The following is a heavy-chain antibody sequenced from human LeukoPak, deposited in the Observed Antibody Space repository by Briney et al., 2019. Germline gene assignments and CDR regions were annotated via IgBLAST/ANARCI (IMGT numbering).Heavy chain of an antibody. J-gene: IGHJ4*02. CDR3: ARGPYYYDSSGPDLYFDY. Sequence: GGSLRLSCAASGFTFSSYWMSWVRQAPGKGLEWVANIKQDGSEKYYVDSVKGRFTISRDNAKNSLYLQMNSLRAEDTAVYYCARGPYYYDSSGPDLYFDYWGQGTLVTVSS. V-gene: IGHV3-7*01. CDR1: GFTFSSYW. D-gene: IGHD3-22*01. CDR2: IKQDGSEK.